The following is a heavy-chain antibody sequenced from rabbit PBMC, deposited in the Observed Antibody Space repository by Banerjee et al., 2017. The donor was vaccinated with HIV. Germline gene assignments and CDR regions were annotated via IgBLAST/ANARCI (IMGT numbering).Heavy chain of an antibody. CDR2: TDPVFDST. J-gene: IGHJ4*01. Sequence: QLEESGGDLVKPEGSLTLTCTASGFDFSAYYMSWVRQAPGKGLEWIGYTDPVFDSTYYASWVNGRFTISSDNAQNTLYLQLNSLTAADTATYFCYVTGGDYYNHNLWGQGTLVTVS. D-gene: IGHD8-1*01. CDR3: YVTGGDYYNHNL. CDR1: GFDFSAYY. V-gene: IGHV1S7*01.